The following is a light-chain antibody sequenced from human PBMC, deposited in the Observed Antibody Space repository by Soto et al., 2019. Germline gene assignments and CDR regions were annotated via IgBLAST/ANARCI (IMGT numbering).Light chain of an antibody. Sequence: QSVLTQPPSASGSPGQSVTISCTGTSSDVGGYNYVSWYQQHPGKAPKLMIYEVSKRPSGVPDRFSGSKSGNTAFLTVSGLQAEDEADYYCSSYAGSNKVFGTGTKVTVL. CDR1: SSDVGGYNY. J-gene: IGLJ1*01. V-gene: IGLV2-8*01. CDR3: SSYAGSNKV. CDR2: EVS.